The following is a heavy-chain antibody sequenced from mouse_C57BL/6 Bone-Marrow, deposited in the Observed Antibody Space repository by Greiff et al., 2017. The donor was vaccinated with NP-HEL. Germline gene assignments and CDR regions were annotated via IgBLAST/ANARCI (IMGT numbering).Heavy chain of an antibody. J-gene: IGHJ3*01. CDR2: IYPRSGNT. CDR3: AASGIHYYGSSYGFAY. CDR1: GYTFTSYG. D-gene: IGHD1-1*01. Sequence: VQLQQSGAELARPGASVKLSCKASGYTFTSYGIRWVKQRTGQGLEWIGEIYPRSGNTYYNEKFKGKATLTADKSSSTAYMALRSLTSEDSAVYYCAASGIHYYGSSYGFAYWGQGTLVTVSA. V-gene: IGHV1-81*01.